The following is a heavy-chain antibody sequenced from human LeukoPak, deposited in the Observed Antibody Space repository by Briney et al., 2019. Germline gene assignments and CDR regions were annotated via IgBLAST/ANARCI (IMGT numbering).Heavy chain of an antibody. CDR1: GGSISSGGYY. V-gene: IGHV4-31*03. D-gene: IGHD3-22*01. CDR3: ASEYYYDSSGYYYNY. Sequence: SETLSLTCTVSGGSISSGGYYWSWIRQHLGKGLEWIGYTYYSGSTYYNPSLKSRVTISVDTSKNQFSLKLSSVTAADTAVYYCASEYYYDSSGYYYNYWGQGTLVTVSS. J-gene: IGHJ4*02. CDR2: TYYSGST.